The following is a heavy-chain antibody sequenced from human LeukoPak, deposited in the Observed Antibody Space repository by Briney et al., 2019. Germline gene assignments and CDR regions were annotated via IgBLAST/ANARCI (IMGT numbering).Heavy chain of an antibody. CDR3: AREPYGLGYYYYGMDV. V-gene: IGHV1-18*01. J-gene: IGHJ6*02. D-gene: IGHD3/OR15-3a*01. CDR2: ISAYNGNT. Sequence: ASVKVSCKASGYTFTSYGIGWVRQAPGQGLEWMGWISAYNGNTNYAQKLQGRVTMTTDTSTSTAYMELRSLRSDDTAVYYCAREPYGLGYYYYGMDVWGQGTTVTVSS. CDR1: GYTFTSYG.